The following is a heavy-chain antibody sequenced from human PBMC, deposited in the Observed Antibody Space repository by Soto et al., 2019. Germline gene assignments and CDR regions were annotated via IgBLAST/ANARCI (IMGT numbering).Heavy chain of an antibody. V-gene: IGHV4-4*02. CDR1: GGSISSSNW. J-gene: IGHJ6*02. CDR3: ARVVGGYYYGMGV. Sequence: QVQLQESGPGLVKPSGTLSLTCAVSGGSISSSNWWSWVRQPPGKGLEWIGEIYHSGSTNYNPSLXXRXXISVDKSKNQFSLKLSSVTAADTAVYYCARVVGGYYYGMGVWGQGTTVTVSS. D-gene: IGHD2-2*01. CDR2: IYHSGST.